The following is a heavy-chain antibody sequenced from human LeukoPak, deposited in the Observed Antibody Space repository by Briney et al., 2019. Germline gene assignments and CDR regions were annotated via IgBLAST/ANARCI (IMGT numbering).Heavy chain of an antibody. V-gene: IGHV3-23*01. CDR3: AKESPQFDY. CDR2: ISGGGDSI. CDR1: GFTFSNYA. Sequence: PEASLRLSCAASGFTFSNYAMSWVRQAPGRGLEWVSTISGGGDSIYYADSVRGRFTISRDNSKNTLYLQMKSLRVEDTAVYYCAKESPQFDYWGQGTLVTVSS. J-gene: IGHJ4*02.